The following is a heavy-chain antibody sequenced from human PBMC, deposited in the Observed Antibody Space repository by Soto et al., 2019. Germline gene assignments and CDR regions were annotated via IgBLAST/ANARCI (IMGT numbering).Heavy chain of an antibody. V-gene: IGHV3-49*03. CDR1: GFTFGDYA. J-gene: IGHJ4*02. CDR3: TRDRSGADTAMVGFDY. Sequence: GGSLRLSCTASGFTFGDYAMSWFRQAPGKGLEWVGFIRSKAYGGTTEYAASVKGRFTISRDDSKSIAYLQMNSLKTEDTAVYYCTRDRSGADTAMVGFDYWGQGTLVTVSS. CDR2: IRSKAYGGTT. D-gene: IGHD5-18*01.